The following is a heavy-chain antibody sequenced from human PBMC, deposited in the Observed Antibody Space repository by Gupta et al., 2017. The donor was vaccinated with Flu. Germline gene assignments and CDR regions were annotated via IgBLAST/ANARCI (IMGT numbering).Heavy chain of an antibody. CDR1: YA. CDR3: AKDEDLKDYYHGLDV. J-gene: IGHJ6*02. Sequence: YAMSWVRQAPGKGLEWISLITASGDATYYAESGEGRFTISRDNSKNTRYLQMNRLKDEETDVYYCAKDEDLKDYYHGLDVWGQGTPVTVSS. CDR2: ITASGDAT. V-gene: IGHV3-23*01.